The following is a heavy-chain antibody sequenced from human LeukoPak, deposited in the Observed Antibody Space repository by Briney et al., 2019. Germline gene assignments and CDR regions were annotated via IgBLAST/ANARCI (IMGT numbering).Heavy chain of an antibody. CDR1: GFTFSSNA. CDR3: AKAPYCSGGSCYYFDY. D-gene: IGHD2-15*01. CDR2: ISGSGGST. J-gene: IGHJ4*02. Sequence: GGSLRLSCAASGFTFSSNAMSWVRQAPGKGLEWVSAISGSGGSTYYADSVKGRFTISRDNSKNTLYLQMNSLRAEDTAVYYCAKAPYCSGGSCYYFDYWGQGTLVTVSS. V-gene: IGHV3-23*01.